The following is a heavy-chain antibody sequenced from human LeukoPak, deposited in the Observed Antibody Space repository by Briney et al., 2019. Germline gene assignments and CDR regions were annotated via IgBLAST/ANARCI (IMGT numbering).Heavy chain of an antibody. CDR1: GGSISSYH. V-gene: IGHV4-4*07. CDR3: ASTPIPWYFDL. J-gene: IGHJ2*01. Sequence: SETLSLTCTVSGGSISSYHWSWIRQPAGKGLEWIGRIYTSGSTNYNPSLKGRVTMSVDTSKDQFSLKLSSVTAADTAVYYCASTPIPWYFDLWGRGTLVTVSS. CDR2: IYTSGST.